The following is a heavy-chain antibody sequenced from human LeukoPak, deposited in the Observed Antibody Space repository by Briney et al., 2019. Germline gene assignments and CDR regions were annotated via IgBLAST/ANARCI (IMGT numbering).Heavy chain of an antibody. V-gene: IGHV3-30*02. CDR1: GFTFSSYG. CDR2: IRYDGSNK. CDR3: AKGRRIVVVPAALHY. J-gene: IGHJ4*02. D-gene: IGHD2-2*01. Sequence: GGSLRLSCAASGFTFSSYGMHWVRQAPGKGLEWVAFIRYDGSNKYYADSVKGRFTISRDNSKNTLYLQMNSLRAEDTAVYYCAKGRRIVVVPAALHYWGQGTLVTASS.